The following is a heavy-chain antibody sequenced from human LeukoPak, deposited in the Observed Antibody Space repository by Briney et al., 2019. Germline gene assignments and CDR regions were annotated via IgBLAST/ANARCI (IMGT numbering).Heavy chain of an antibody. CDR1: GGTFSSYA. CDR3: ASRLYCSNTRCRNFPFAY. CDR2: IIPIFGTA. V-gene: IGHV1-69*13. J-gene: IGHJ4*02. Sequence: SVKVSCKASGGTFSSYAINWVRQAPGQGLEWMGGIIPIFGTANYAQKFQDRVTITADESTSTAYMELSSLGSEDTAIYYCASRLYCSNTRCRNFPFAYWGQGTLVTVSS. D-gene: IGHD2-2*01.